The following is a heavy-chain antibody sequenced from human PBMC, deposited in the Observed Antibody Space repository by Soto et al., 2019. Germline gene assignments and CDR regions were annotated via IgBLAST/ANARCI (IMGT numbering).Heavy chain of an antibody. V-gene: IGHV3-74*01. D-gene: IGHD2-8*01. CDR3: ARDRDNILMVHGTVDEAMDV. CDR1: GFTFSRHW. J-gene: IGHJ6*02. Sequence: GGSLRLSCGASGFTFSRHWMHWVRPAPGKGLVWVSRINSDGTDTDYADSVQGRFTISRDKAKNTLYLQMKSLQYEDTAVYYCARDRDNILMVHGTVDEAMDVWGPGTKVTVYS. CDR2: INSDGTDT.